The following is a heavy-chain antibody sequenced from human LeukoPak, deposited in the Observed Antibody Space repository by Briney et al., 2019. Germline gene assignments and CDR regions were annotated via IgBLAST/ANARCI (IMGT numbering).Heavy chain of an antibody. Sequence: TSETLSLTCTVSGGSISSSSYYWGWIRQPPGKGLEWIVSIYYSGSTYYNPSLKSRVTISVDTSKNQFSLKLSSVTAADTAVYYCARQSSSSPIKIGGAYYYYYYMDVWGKGTTVTVSS. D-gene: IGHD6-6*01. CDR3: ARQSSSSPIKIGGAYYYYYYMDV. V-gene: IGHV4-39*01. CDR1: GGSISSSSYY. J-gene: IGHJ6*03. CDR2: IYYSGST.